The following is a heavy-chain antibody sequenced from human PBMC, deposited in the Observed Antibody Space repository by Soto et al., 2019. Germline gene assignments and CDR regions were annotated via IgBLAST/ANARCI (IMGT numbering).Heavy chain of an antibody. V-gene: IGHV5-10-1*01. J-gene: IGHJ4*02. Sequence: EVQLVQSGAEVKKPGESLRISCHGSGNSFTSTWISWVRQTPGKGLEWMGRIDPIDSYTYYSPSFKGHVTITVDKSTTTAYLHWSSLKASDTAMYYCARRSGAGTSCFFDYWGQGTLVAVSA. D-gene: IGHD1-1*01. CDR2: IDPIDSYT. CDR1: GNSFTSTW. CDR3: ARRSGAGTSCFFDY.